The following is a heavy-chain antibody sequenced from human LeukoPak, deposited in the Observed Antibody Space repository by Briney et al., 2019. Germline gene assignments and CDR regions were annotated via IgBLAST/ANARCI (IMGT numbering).Heavy chain of an antibody. V-gene: IGHV4-34*01. CDR1: GGSFSGYY. D-gene: IGHD3-22*01. CDR2: INHSGST. J-gene: IGHJ4*02. Sequence: PSETLSLTCAVYGGSFSGYYWTWIRQPPGKGLEWIGDINHSGSTNYTPSLKSRVTMSVDTSKNQFSLKLSSVTAAGTAVFYCARGAGYYDSSGAYYFDYWGQGTLVTVSS. CDR3: ARGAGYYDSSGAYYFDY.